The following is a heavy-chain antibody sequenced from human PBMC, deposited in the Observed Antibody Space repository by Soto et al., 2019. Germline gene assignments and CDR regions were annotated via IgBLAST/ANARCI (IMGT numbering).Heavy chain of an antibody. J-gene: IGHJ4*02. Sequence: SETLSLTCTVSGGSISGYYWSWIRQPPGKRLEWIGYVYYSGSTNYNPSLKSRVTMSVDTSRNQFSLRLSSVTAADTAVYYCARDDPFTIIAAAGNEGVDYWGQGTLVTVSS. D-gene: IGHD6-13*01. CDR2: VYYSGST. CDR3: ARDDPFTIIAAAGNEGVDY. V-gene: IGHV4-59*01. CDR1: GGSISGYY.